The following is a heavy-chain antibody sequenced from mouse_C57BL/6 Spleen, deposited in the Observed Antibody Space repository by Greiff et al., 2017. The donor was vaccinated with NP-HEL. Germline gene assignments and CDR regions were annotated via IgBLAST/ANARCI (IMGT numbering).Heavy chain of an antibody. V-gene: IGHV1-82*01. D-gene: IGHD4-1*01. Sequence: LVKPGASVKISCKASGYAFSSSWMNWVKQRPGKGLEWIGRIYPGDGDTNYNGKFKGKATLTADKSSSTAYMQLSSLTSEDSAVYFCAKAPLGYAMDYWGQGTSVTVSS. CDR3: AKAPLGYAMDY. CDR2: IYPGDGDT. CDR1: GYAFSSSW. J-gene: IGHJ4*01.